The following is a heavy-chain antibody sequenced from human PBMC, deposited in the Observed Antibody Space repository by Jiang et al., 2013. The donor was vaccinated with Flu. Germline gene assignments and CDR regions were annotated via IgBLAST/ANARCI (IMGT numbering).Heavy chain of an antibody. J-gene: IGHJ4*02. V-gene: IGHV3-30*02. CDR3: ARSPTEWGSAVNLDH. D-gene: IGHD1-26*01. CDR2: IRYDGSKD. Sequence: VQLLESGGGVVQPGESLRLSCSTSGFIFSGYGMHWVRQAPGKGLEWVAFIRYDGSKDYYVDSVKGRFIISRDNSKNTVDLQMSSLRVEDTALYYCARSPTEWGSAVNLDHWGQGTLVSVSS. CDR1: GFIFSGYG.